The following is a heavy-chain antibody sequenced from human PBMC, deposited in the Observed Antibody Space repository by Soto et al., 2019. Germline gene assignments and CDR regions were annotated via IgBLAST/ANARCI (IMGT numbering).Heavy chain of an antibody. Sequence: GGSLRLSCAASGFTFSSYWMHWVRQAPGKGLVWVSRINSDGSSTSYADSVKGRFTISRDNAKNTLYLQMNSLRAEDTAVYYCARAPRAAAGTSGSGMDVWGQGTTVTVSS. CDR1: GFTFSSYW. CDR3: ARAPRAAAGTSGSGMDV. D-gene: IGHD6-13*01. J-gene: IGHJ6*02. CDR2: INSDGSST. V-gene: IGHV3-74*01.